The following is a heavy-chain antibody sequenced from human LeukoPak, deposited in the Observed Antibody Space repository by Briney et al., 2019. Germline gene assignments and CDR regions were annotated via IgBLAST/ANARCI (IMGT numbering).Heavy chain of an antibody. J-gene: IGHJ4*02. CDR2: ISSSGEST. CDR1: GFTFSGYT. D-gene: IGHD3-22*01. Sequence: PGGSLRLSCTVSGFTFSGYTMHWVRQAPGKGLEWVSTISSSGESTFYTESVKGRFTISRDNSKNTLYLQINSLRAEDTAIYYCARGGYYDNGSFGYWGQGTLVTVSS. V-gene: IGHV3-23*01. CDR3: ARGGYYDNGSFGY.